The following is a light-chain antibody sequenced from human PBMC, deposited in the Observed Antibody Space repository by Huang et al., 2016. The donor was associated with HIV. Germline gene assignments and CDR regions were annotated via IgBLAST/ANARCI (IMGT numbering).Light chain of an antibody. CDR2: DVS. Sequence: EIVLTQSPVTLSLSPGHRATLSCRASQSIGTYLAWYQQKSGQAPRLLIYDVSNRAAGVPARFSASGSETDFTLTMASLDPDDFAIYHCQQRSKWPLTFGGGTKVEMK. CDR1: QSIGTY. J-gene: IGKJ4*01. V-gene: IGKV3-11*01. CDR3: QQRSKWPLT.